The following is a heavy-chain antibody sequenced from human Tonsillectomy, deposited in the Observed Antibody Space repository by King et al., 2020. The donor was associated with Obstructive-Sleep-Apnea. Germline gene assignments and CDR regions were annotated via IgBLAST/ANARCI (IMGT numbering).Heavy chain of an antibody. CDR2: MNPNSGNT. Sequence: VQLVESGAEVKKPGASVKVSCKASGYTFTSYDINWVRQATGQGLEWMGWMNPNSGNTGYTQKFQGRVTMTRKTSKSTAYMELSSRRSEDTAVYYCAGGGSYYDSSGYKHPNNWFDPWGQGTLVTVSS. J-gene: IGHJ5*02. CDR1: GYTFTSYD. D-gene: IGHD3-22*01. CDR3: AGGGSYYDSSGYKHPNNWFDP. V-gene: IGHV1-8*01.